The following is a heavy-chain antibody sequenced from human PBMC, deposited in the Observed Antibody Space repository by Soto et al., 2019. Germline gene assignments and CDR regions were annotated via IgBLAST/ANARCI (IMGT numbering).Heavy chain of an antibody. CDR1: GYTFTGYY. D-gene: IGHD5-18*01. J-gene: IGHJ4*02. CDR3: ARGCGYSYGYDCFDY. V-gene: IGHV1-2*04. CDR2: INPNSGGT. Sequence: ASVKVSCKASGYTFTGYYMHWVRQAPGQGLEWMGWINPNSGGTNYAQKFQGWVTMTRDTSISTAYMELSRLRSDDTAVYYCARGCGYSYGYDCFDYWGQGTLVTVSS.